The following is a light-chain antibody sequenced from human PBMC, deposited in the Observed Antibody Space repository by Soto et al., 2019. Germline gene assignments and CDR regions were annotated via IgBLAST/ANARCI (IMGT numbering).Light chain of an antibody. CDR2: AAS. CDR3: QQSYSTPLT. J-gene: IGKJ4*01. V-gene: IGKV1-39*01. CDR1: QSISSY. Sequence: DIQMPQSPSSLSASVGDRVTITCRASQSISSYLNWYQQKPGKGPNLLIYAASSLHSGVPSRFSGSGSGTDFTLTISSLQPEDFGNYYCQQSYSTPLTFGGGTKVEIK.